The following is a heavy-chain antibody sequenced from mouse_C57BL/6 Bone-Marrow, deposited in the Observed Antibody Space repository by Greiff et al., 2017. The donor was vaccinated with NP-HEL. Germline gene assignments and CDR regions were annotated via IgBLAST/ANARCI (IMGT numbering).Heavy chain of an antibody. CDR2: INYDGGST. J-gene: IGHJ4*01. D-gene: IGHD1-1*02. CDR1: GFTFSDYY. Sequence: EVKLVESEGGLVQPGSSMKLSCTASGFTFSDYYMAWVRQVPEKGLEWVANINYDGGSTYYLDSLKSRFIISRDNAKNILYLQMSRLTSKDTATYYCARELFYYAMDYWGQGTSVTVSS. CDR3: ARELFYYAMDY. V-gene: IGHV5-16*01.